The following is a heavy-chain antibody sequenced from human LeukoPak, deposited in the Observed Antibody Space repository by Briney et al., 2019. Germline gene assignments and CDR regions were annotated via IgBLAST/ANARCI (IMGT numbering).Heavy chain of an antibody. J-gene: IGHJ4*02. CDR2: ISTSGGRT. CDR3: AKDPTDFDSSGQTYFDY. D-gene: IGHD3-22*01. V-gene: IGHV3-23*01. Sequence: AGESLRLSCAASGFTFNSYAFNWVRQAPGKGLEWVSAISTSGGRTFYADSVKGRFTISRDNSKNTLYLQMNSLKAEDTAIYYCAKDPTDFDSSGQTYFDYWGQGTLVTVSS. CDR1: GFTFNSYA.